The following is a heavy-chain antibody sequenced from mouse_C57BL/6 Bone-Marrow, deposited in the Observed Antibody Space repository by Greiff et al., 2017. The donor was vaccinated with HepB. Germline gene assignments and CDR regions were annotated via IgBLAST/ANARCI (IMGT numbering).Heavy chain of an antibody. D-gene: IGHD2-4*01. Sequence: VQLQQSGPELVKPGASVKLSCKASGYTFTSYDINWVKQRPGQGLEWIGWIYPRDGSTKYNEKFKGKATLTVDTSSSTAYMELHSLTSEDSAVYFCAREQDYDYASWFAYWGQGTLVTVSA. CDR1: GYTFTSYD. CDR3: AREQDYDYASWFAY. CDR2: IYPRDGST. J-gene: IGHJ3*01. V-gene: IGHV1-85*01.